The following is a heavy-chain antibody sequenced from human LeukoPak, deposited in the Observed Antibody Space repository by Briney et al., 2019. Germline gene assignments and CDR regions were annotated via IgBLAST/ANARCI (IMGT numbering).Heavy chain of an antibody. CDR3: ASLLTYYYGSGSDY. CDR1: GGTFSSYA. Sequence: ASVKVSCKASGGTFSSYAISWVRQAPGQGLEWMGGIIPIFGTANYAQKFQGRVTITADKSTSTAYMELSSLRSEDTAVYYCASLLTYYYGSGSDYWGQGTLVTVSS. CDR2: IIPIFGTA. V-gene: IGHV1-69*06. D-gene: IGHD3-10*01. J-gene: IGHJ4*02.